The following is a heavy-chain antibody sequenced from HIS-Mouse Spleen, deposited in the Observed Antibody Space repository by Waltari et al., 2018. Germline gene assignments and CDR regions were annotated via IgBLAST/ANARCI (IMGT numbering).Heavy chain of an antibody. D-gene: IGHD6-13*01. Sequence: QLQLQESGPGLVKPSETLSLTCTVSGGSISSSSYYWGWIRQPPGKGLEWIGSIYYSGSTYYNPSLKSRVTISVDTSKNQFSLKLSSVTAADTAVYYCARGGLAAAGWYFDLWGRGTLVTVSS. CDR3: ARGGLAAAGWYFDL. CDR2: IYYSGST. V-gene: IGHV4-39*07. J-gene: IGHJ2*01. CDR1: GGSISSSSYY.